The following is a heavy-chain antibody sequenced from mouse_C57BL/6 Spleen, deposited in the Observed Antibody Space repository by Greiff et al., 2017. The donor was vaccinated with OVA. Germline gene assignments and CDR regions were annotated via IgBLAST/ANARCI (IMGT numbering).Heavy chain of an antibody. CDR2: ISSGSSTI. D-gene: IGHD2-1*01. V-gene: IGHV5-17*01. J-gene: IGHJ2*01. CDR1: GFTFSDYG. Sequence: EVMLVESGGGLVKPGGSLKLSCAASGFTFSDYGMHWVRQAPEKGLEWVAYISSGSSTIYYADTVKGRFTISRDNAKNTLFLQMTSLRSEDTAMYYCATYGNYEGYFDYWGQGTTLTVSS. CDR3: ATYGNYEGYFDY.